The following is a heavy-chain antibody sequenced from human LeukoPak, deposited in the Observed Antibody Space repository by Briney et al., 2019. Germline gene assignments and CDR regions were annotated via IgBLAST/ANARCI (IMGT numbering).Heavy chain of an antibody. CDR1: GYTFTSYD. J-gene: IGHJ4*02. V-gene: IGHV1-8*01. CDR3: ARGRGRWLQFPTNH. Sequence: GASVKVSCKASGYTFTSYDINWVRQATGQGLEWMGWMNPNSGNTGYAQKFQGRVTMTRNTSISTAYMELSSLRSEDTAVYYCARGRGRWLQFPTNHWGQGTLVTVSS. CDR2: MNPNSGNT. D-gene: IGHD5-12*01.